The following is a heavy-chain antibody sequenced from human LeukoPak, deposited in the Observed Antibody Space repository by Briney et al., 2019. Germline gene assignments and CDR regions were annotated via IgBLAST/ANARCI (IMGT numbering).Heavy chain of an antibody. V-gene: IGHV4-59*08. D-gene: IGHD3-22*01. CDR3: AKVSDRDSSGYYWGFEY. J-gene: IGHJ4*02. CDR1: GGSISGYH. Sequence: PSETLSLTCTVSGGSISGYHWSWIRQPPGKGLECIGYIYYSGSTNYNPSLKSRVTISVDTSRNQFSLKLTSVTAADTAVYYCAKVSDRDSSGYYWGFEYWGQGTLVTVSS. CDR2: IYYSGST.